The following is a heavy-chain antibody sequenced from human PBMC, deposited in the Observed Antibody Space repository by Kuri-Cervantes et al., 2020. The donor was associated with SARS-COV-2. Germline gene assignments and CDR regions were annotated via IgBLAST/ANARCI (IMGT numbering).Heavy chain of an antibody. CDR1: GYTFTSYY. CDR3: ARAEEYSGIPNPKPFDP. D-gene: IGHD1-26*01. J-gene: IGHJ5*02. CDR2: INPSGGST. V-gene: IGHV1-46*01. Sequence: ASVKVSCKASGYTFTSYYMHWARQAPGQGLEWMGIINPSGGSTSYAQKFQGRVTMTRDTSTSTVYMELSSLRSEDTAVYYCARAEEYSGIPNPKPFDPWGQEPWSPSPQ.